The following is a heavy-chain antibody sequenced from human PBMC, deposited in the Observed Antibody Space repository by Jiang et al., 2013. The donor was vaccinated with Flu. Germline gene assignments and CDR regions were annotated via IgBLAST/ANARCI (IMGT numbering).Heavy chain of an antibody. J-gene: IGHJ4*02. D-gene: IGHD3-10*01. CDR3: ATLRASMVRGVRSKYYFDY. CDR2: FDPEDGET. Sequence: GAEVKKPGASVKVSCKVSGYTLTELSMHWVRQAPGKGLEWMGGFDPEDGETIYAQKFQGRVTMTEDTSTDTAYMELSSLRSEDTAVYYCATLRASMVRGVRSKYYFDYWGQGTLVTVSS. CDR1: GYTLTELS. V-gene: IGHV1-24*01.